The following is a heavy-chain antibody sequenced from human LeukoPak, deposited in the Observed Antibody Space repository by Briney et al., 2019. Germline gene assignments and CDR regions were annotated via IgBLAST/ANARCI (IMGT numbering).Heavy chain of an antibody. V-gene: IGHV3-7*01. J-gene: IGHJ3*01. D-gene: IGHD3-16*01. CDR1: GFTFSNYW. CDR2: INPDGSAR. CDR3: VRDGSLGTVKTA. Sequence: GGSLRLSCAASGFTFSNYWMGWVRQAPGQGLEWVANINPDGSARYYLYSGEGRFTVRRDNTWSSLSLQMNSLRVEDTAIYYCVRDGSLGTVKTAWGQGTMVTVSP.